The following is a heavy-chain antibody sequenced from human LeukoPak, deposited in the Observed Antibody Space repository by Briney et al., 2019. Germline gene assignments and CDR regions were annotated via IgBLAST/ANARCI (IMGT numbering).Heavy chain of an antibody. CDR2: IYYKGNA. D-gene: IGHD3-16*01. V-gene: IGHV4-59*01. J-gene: IGHJ6*02. CDR3: AKFGVDYDMIV. Sequence: SETLSLTCTVSGGSISGSYWTWIRQPPGKGLEWIGQIYYKGNADYNPSLRSRVTLSVDTSKNQFSLKLTAMTAADTAVYYCAKFGVDYDMIVWGQGTTVTVS. CDR1: GGSISGSY.